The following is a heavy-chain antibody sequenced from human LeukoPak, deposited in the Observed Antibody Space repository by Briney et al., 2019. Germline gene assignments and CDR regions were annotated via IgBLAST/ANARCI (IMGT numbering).Heavy chain of an antibody. D-gene: IGHD6-13*01. CDR2: IIPIFGTA. J-gene: IGHJ5*02. CDR3: ARCVIDSGSWYAHYNGFDP. V-gene: IGHV1-69*05. CDR1: GGTFSSYA. Sequence: SVKVSCQASGGTFSSYAISWVRQAPGQGLEWMGGIIPIFGTANYAQRFQGRVTITTDESTSKAYRELSSLRSEDTAVYYCARCVIDSGSWYAHYNGFDPWGQGTLVTVSS.